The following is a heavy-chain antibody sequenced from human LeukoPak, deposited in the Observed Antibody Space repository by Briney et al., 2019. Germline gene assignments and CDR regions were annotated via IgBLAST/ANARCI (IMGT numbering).Heavy chain of an antibody. CDR1: GFTFSSYW. J-gene: IGHJ5*02. CDR3: ARGGTYYDILTGYPNPGGWFDP. CDR2: INSDGSST. V-gene: IGHV3-74*01. D-gene: IGHD3-9*01. Sequence: GGSLRLSCAASGFTFSSYWMHWVRQAPRKGLVWVSRINSDGSSTSYADSVKGRFTISRDNAKNTLYLQMNSLRAEDTAVYYCARGGTYYDILTGYPNPGGWFDPWGRGTLVTVSS.